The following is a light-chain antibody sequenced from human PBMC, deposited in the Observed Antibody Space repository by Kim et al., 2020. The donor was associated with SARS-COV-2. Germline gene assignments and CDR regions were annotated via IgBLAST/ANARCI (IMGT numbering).Light chain of an antibody. V-gene: IGKV3-15*01. CDR1: QSVSSS. CDR2: GAS. Sequence: EIVMTQSPATLSVSPGERATLSCRASQSVSSSLAWYQQKPGQAPRLLIYGASTRATGISDRFSGSGSGTEFTLTISSLQSEDFAVYYCQQYNNWWTFGQGTKLEI. J-gene: IGKJ2*01. CDR3: QQYNNWWT.